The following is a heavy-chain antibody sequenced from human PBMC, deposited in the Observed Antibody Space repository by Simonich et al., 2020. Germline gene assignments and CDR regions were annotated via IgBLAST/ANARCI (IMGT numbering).Heavy chain of an antibody. CDR3: ARDYSNYDAFDI. J-gene: IGHJ3*02. D-gene: IGHD4-4*01. V-gene: IGHV3-74*01. CDR2: SNSDVSST. Sequence: EVQLVESGGGLVQLGGSLRLSCAASGFTFSSYWMHCVRQAPGTGLVWVSRSNSDVSSTSNADSVKGRFTISRDNAKNTLYLQMNSLRAEDTAVYYCARDYSNYDAFDIWGQGTMVTVSS. CDR1: GFTFSSYW.